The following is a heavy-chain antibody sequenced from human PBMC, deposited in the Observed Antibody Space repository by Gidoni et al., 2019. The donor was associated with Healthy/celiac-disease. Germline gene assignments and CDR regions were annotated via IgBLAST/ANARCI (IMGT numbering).Heavy chain of an antibody. D-gene: IGHD3-16*01. V-gene: IGHV4-39*01. CDR2: IYYSGST. CDR1: GCSISSSSYY. Sequence: QLQLQASGPGLVKPSETLSLTCTVSGCSISSSSYYWGWIRQPPGKGLEWIGSIYYSGSTYYNPSLKSRVTISVDTSKNQFSLKLSSVTAADTAVYYCARARWGEGVDYWGQGTLVTVSS. J-gene: IGHJ4*02. CDR3: ARARWGEGVDY.